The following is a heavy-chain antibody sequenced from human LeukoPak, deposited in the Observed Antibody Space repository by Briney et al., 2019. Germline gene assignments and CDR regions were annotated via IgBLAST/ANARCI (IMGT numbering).Heavy chain of an antibody. Sequence: PGGSLRLSCAASGFTFSSSAMSWVRQVPGKGLEWVSAISGSGGSTYYADSVKGRFTISRDNSKNTLYLQMNSLRAEDTAVYYCARVLGGGYFDYWGQGTLVTVSS. CDR1: GFTFSSSA. D-gene: IGHD3-10*01. V-gene: IGHV3-23*01. CDR2: ISGSGGST. J-gene: IGHJ4*02. CDR3: ARVLGGGYFDY.